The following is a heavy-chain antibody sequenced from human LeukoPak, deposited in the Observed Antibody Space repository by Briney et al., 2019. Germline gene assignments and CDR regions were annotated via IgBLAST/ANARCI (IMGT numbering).Heavy chain of an antibody. Sequence: ASVKVSCKASGYTFTSYGISWVRQAPGQGLEWMGWISAYNGNTNYAQKLQGRVTTTTDTSTSTAYMELRSLRSDDTAVYYCARDLGFGDCSGGSCYLGVGYFDYWGQGTLVTVSS. CDR1: GYTFTSYG. CDR3: ARDLGFGDCSGGSCYLGVGYFDY. J-gene: IGHJ4*02. CDR2: ISAYNGNT. V-gene: IGHV1-18*01. D-gene: IGHD2-15*01.